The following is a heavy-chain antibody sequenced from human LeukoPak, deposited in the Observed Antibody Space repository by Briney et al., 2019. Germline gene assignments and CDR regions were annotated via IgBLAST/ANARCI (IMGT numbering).Heavy chain of an antibody. Sequence: GGSLRLSRAASGFTFSGSAMHWVRQASGKGLEWVGRIRSKANSYATAYAASVKGRFTISRDDSKNTAYLQMNSLKTEDTAVYYCTSWALGYCSGGSCDYWGQGTLVTVSS. V-gene: IGHV3-73*01. CDR3: TSWALGYCSGGSCDY. J-gene: IGHJ4*02. D-gene: IGHD2-15*01. CDR2: IRSKANSYAT. CDR1: GFTFSGSA.